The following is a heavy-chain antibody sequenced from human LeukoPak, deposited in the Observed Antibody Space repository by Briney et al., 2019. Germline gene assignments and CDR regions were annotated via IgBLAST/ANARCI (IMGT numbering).Heavy chain of an antibody. CDR3: ARHGGWYEDD. CDR1: GGSISGYD. V-gene: IGHV4-59*08. J-gene: IGHJ4*02. D-gene: IGHD6-19*01. Sequence: PSETLSLTCTVSGGSISGYDWSWIRQPPGKGLEWVGYIYYSGSTSYNPSLKRRITISVDTSKKQFSLNLNSVTAADTAVYYCARHGGWYEDDWGQGTLVTVSS. CDR2: IYYSGST.